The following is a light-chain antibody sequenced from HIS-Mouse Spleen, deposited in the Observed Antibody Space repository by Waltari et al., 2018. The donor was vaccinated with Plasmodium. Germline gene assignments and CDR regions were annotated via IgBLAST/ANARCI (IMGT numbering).Light chain of an antibody. J-gene: IGLJ3*02. Sequence: QPVLTQPPSSSASPGESARLTCTLPSDVNVGSHNIYWYQQKQGSPPRYLLYYYSDSDKGQGSGVPSRFSGSKDASANTGILLISGLQSEDEADYYCMIWPSNASGVFGGGTKLTVL. CDR3: MIWPSNASGV. V-gene: IGLV5-37*01. CDR1: SDVNVGSHN. CDR2: YYSDSDK.